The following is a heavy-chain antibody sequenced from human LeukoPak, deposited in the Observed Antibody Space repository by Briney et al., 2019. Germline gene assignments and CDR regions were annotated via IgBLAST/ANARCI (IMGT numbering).Heavy chain of an antibody. V-gene: IGHV1-2*02. CDR1: GYTFTGYY. D-gene: IGHD5-18*01. Sequence: ASVKVSCKASGYTFTGYYMHWVRQAPGQGLEWMGWINPNISGTNYAQKLQGRFTMTRNTSVRTAYMELKMLRSDDTGVYYCARDTTMITYWFDPWGQGILVADSS. CDR2: INPNISGT. CDR3: ARDTTMITYWFDP. J-gene: IGHJ5*02.